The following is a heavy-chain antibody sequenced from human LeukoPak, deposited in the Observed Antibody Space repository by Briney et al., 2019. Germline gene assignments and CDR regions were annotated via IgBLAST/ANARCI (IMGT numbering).Heavy chain of an antibody. V-gene: IGHV3-30-3*01. D-gene: IGHD2-15*01. CDR3: ARKRCGGGGSCYWYYYYGMDV. Sequence: PGGSLRLSCAASGFTFSSYAMHWVRQAPGKGLEWVAVISYDGSNKYYADSVKGRFTISRDNSKNTLYLQMNSLRAEDTAVYYCARKRCGGGGSCYWYYYYGMDVWGQGTTVTVSS. J-gene: IGHJ6*02. CDR1: GFTFSSYA. CDR2: ISYDGSNK.